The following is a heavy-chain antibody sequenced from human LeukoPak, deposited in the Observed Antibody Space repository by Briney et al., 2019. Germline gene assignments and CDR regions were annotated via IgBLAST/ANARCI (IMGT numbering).Heavy chain of an antibody. V-gene: IGHV4-30-2*01. CDR3: AAYYGSGDYYYGMDV. Sequence: PSQTLSLTCTVSGGSTNTGGYFWSWIRQPPGKGLEWIGYVFRTGRTSYNPSLDSRVTISLDRSRNQFSLRLTSVTAADSAMYYCAAYYGSGDYYYGMDVWGQGTTVTVSS. D-gene: IGHD3-10*01. J-gene: IGHJ6*02. CDR2: VFRTGRT. CDR1: GGSTNTGGYF.